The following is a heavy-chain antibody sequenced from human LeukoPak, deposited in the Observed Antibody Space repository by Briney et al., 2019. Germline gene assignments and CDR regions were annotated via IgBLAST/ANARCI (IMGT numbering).Heavy chain of an antibody. CDR3: TRDRGAYNLYDY. CDR2: IRSKAYGETA. Sequence: GGSLRLSCTASGFTFGNYAMSWIRQAPGKGLEWVGFIRSKAYGETADYAASVKGRFTISRDDSKATAYLQMNSLKTEDTAVYHCTRDRGAYNLYDYWGQGTLVTVSS. J-gene: IGHJ4*02. V-gene: IGHV3-49*03. D-gene: IGHD1-1*01. CDR1: GFTFGNYA.